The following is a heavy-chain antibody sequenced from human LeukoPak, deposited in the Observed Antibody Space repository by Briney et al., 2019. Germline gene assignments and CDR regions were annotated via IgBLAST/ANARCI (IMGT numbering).Heavy chain of an antibody. D-gene: IGHD1-7*01. J-gene: IGHJ4*02. V-gene: IGHV4-59*01. CDR2: IYYRGST. CDR3: ARAQWIGTKVWIDY. CDR1: GGSISGYY. Sequence: SETLSLTCTVSGGSISGYYWSWIRQPPGKGLEWIGYIYYRGSTNYNPSLKSRVTISVDTSENQFSLKLSSVTAADTAVYYCARAQWIGTKVWIDYWGQGTLVTVSS.